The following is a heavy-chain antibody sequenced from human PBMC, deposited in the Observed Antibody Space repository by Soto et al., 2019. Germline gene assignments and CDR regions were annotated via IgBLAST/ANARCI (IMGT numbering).Heavy chain of an antibody. V-gene: IGHV3-30-3*01. Sequence: QVQLVESGGGVVQPGRSLRLSCAASGFTFSSYAMHWVRQAPGKGLEWVAVISYDGSNKYYADSVKGRFTISRDNSKNTLYLQMNSLRAEDTAVYYCARGPVQLWPLGYYGMDVWGQGTTVTVSS. D-gene: IGHD5-18*01. CDR1: GFTFSSYA. J-gene: IGHJ6*02. CDR2: ISYDGSNK. CDR3: ARGPVQLWPLGYYGMDV.